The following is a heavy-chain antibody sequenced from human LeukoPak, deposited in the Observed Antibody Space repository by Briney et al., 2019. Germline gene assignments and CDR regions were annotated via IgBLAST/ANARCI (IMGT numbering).Heavy chain of an antibody. V-gene: IGHV3-30*02. J-gene: IGHJ4*02. CDR1: GFTFSSYG. D-gene: IGHD1-14*01. CDR2: IRYDGSNK. CDR3: AKNWYY. Sequence: GGSLRLSCAASGFTFSSYGMHWVRQAPGKGLEWVAFIRYDGSNKYYADSMKGRFTISRDNSKTTLYLQMNSLRAEDTAVYYCAKNWYYWGQGTLVTVSS.